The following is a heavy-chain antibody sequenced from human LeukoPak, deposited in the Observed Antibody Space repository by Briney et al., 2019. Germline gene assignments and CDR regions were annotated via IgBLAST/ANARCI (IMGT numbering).Heavy chain of an antibody. D-gene: IGHD6-13*01. V-gene: IGHV3-33*01. Sequence: PGGSLRLSCAASGFTFSSYGMHWVRQAPGKGLEWVAGIWYDGSNKYYAESVKGRFTISRDNSKNTVYMEMNSLRAEDTAVYYCARDGIAAAGFYIYMRYWGQGTLVTVST. CDR1: GFTFSSYG. J-gene: IGHJ4*02. CDR3: ARDGIAAAGFYIYMRY. CDR2: IWYDGSNK.